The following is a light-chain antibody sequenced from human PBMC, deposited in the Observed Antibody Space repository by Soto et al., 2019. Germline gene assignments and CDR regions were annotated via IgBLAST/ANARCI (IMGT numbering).Light chain of an antibody. CDR3: NSYTISTTYV. Sequence: QSVLTQPASVSGSPGQSITISCTGSSSDVGHSNHVSWYQQHPGKAPKLIIYGVTNRPSGISNRCSGSKSGSTASLTISGLQPEDEADYYCNSYTISTTYVFGTGTKLTVL. J-gene: IGLJ1*01. CDR2: GVT. V-gene: IGLV2-14*03. CDR1: SSDVGHSNH.